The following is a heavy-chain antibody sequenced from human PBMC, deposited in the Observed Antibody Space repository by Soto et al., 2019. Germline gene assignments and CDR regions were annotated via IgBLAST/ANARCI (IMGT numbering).Heavy chain of an antibody. J-gene: IGHJ5*02. Sequence: PSETLSLTCTVSGGSISSGGYYWSWIRQHPGKGLEWIGYIYYSGSTYYNPSLKSRVTISVDTSKNQFSLKLSSVTAADTAVYYCARGRRGSAWFAPWGQGTLVTVSS. CDR1: GGSISSGGYY. V-gene: IGHV4-31*03. CDR3: ARGRRGSAWFAP. CDR2: IYYSGST. D-gene: IGHD3-10*01.